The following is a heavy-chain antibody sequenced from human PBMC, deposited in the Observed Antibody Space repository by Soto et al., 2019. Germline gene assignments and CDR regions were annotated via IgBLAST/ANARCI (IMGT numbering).Heavy chain of an antibody. CDR1: GFTFSSYA. V-gene: IGHV3-23*01. D-gene: IGHD6-19*01. J-gene: IGHJ2*01. CDR2: ISGSGGST. Sequence: GGSLRLSCAASGFTFSSYAMSWVRQAPGKGLEWVSAISGSGGSTYYADSVKGRFTISRDNSKNTLYLQMNSLRAEDTAVYYCAKDPFRSRRSGWYWYFDLWGRGTLVTVSS. CDR3: AKDPFRSRRSGWYWYFDL.